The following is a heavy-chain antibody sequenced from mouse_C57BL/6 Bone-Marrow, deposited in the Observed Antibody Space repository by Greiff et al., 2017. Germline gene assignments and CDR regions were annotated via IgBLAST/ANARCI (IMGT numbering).Heavy chain of an antibody. CDR3: ARDDNDGVRGIAY. Sequence: VPLQQPGTELVKPGASVKLSCKASGYTFTSYWMHWVKQRPGQGLEWIGNINPSNGGTNSNEKFKSKATLTVDKSSSTAYMQLSSLTSEVSAVYKGARDDNDGVRGIAYWGQGTLVTVSA. CDR1: GYTFTSYW. V-gene: IGHV1-53*01. CDR2: INPSNGGT. J-gene: IGHJ3*01. D-gene: IGHD2-4*01.